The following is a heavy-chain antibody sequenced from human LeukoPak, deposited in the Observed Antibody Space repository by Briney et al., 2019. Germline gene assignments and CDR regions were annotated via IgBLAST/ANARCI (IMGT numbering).Heavy chain of an antibody. CDR2: INHSGST. CDR1: GGSFSGYY. V-gene: IGHV4-34*01. Sequence: SETLSLTCAVYGGSFSGYYWSWIRQPPGKGLEWIGEINHSGSTNYHPSLKSRVTISVDTSKNQFSLKLSSVTAADTAVYYCARVLMWRLGAFDIWGQGTMVTVSS. D-gene: IGHD2-21*01. J-gene: IGHJ3*02. CDR3: ARVLMWRLGAFDI.